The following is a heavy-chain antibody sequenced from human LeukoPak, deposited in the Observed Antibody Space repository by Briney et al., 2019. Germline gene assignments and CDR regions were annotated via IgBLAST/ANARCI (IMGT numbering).Heavy chain of an antibody. CDR2: IRYDGSNK. V-gene: IGHV3-30*02. Sequence: GGSLRLSCAASGFTFSSYGMHWVRQAPGKGLEWVAFIRYDGSNKDYADSVTGRFTVSRDNSKNTLFLHMNSLRAEDTAVYYCAKDLVLLWFGEPLGAFDIWGQGTMVTVSS. CDR1: GFTFSSYG. CDR3: AKDLVLLWFGEPLGAFDI. J-gene: IGHJ3*02. D-gene: IGHD3-10*01.